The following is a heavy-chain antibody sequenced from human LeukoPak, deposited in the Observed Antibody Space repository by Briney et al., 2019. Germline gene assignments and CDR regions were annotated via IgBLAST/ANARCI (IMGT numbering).Heavy chain of an antibody. CDR2: IIPIFGTA. D-gene: IGHD6-6*01. V-gene: IGHV1-69*13. CDR1: GGTFSSYA. Sequence: SVKVSCKASGGTFSSYAISWVRQAPGQGLEWMGGIIPIFGTANYAQKFQGRVTITADESTSTAYMELSSLRSEDTAVYYCALEYSSSSGVFDYWGQGTLVTVSS. CDR3: ALEYSSSSGVFDY. J-gene: IGHJ4*02.